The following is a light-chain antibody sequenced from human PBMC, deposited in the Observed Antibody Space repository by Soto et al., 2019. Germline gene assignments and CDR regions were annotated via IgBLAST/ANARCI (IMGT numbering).Light chain of an antibody. V-gene: IGKV3-15*01. CDR3: QQYNNWPRT. J-gene: IGKJ5*01. Sequence: MTQSPSTLSGSVGDRVTIACRASQSVSSSLAWYQQKPGQAPRLLIYGASTRATGIPARFSGSGSGTEFTLTISSLQSEDFAVYYCQQYNNWPRTFGQGTRLEIK. CDR2: GAS. CDR1: QSVSSS.